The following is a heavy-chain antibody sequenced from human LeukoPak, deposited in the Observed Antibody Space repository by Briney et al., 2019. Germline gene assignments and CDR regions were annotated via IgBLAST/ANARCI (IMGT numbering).Heavy chain of an antibody. CDR1: GFTFSSYA. V-gene: IGHV3-23*01. CDR2: ISGSGGST. D-gene: IGHD3-22*01. J-gene: IGHJ4*02. Sequence: GSLRLSCAASGFTFSSYAMSWVRQAPGRGLGWVSAISGSGGSTYYADSVKGRFTISRDNSKNTLYLQMNSLRAEDTAVYYCAKSYYYDDGYLGYWGQGTLVTVSS. CDR3: AKSYYYDDGYLGY.